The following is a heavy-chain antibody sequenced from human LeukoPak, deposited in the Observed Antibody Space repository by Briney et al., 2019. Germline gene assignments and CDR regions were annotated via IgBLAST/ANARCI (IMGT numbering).Heavy chain of an antibody. Sequence: GGSLRPSCAASGFTFSSYGMNWVRQAPGKGLGWISYITSSSSSIHYADSVKGRFTVSRDNAKNSVYLQMNSLRDEDTAVYYCARHYYGSGSVDHWGQGTLVTVSS. CDR3: ARHYYGSGSVDH. CDR1: GFTFSSYG. V-gene: IGHV3-48*02. D-gene: IGHD3-10*01. J-gene: IGHJ4*02. CDR2: ITSSSSSI.